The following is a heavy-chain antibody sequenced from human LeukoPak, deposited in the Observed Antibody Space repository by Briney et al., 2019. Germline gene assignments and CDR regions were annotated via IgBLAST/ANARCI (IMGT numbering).Heavy chain of an antibody. CDR3: ASRARSGYYYGMDV. Sequence: GGSLRLSCAASGFTVSNNYMSWARQAPGKGLEWVAIIYSGGSTYYADSVKGRFTISRDNPKNMLYLQMNSLRAEDTAVYYCASRARSGYYYGMDVWGQGTTVTVSS. J-gene: IGHJ6*02. CDR1: GFTVSNNY. D-gene: IGHD3-10*01. CDR2: IYSGGST. V-gene: IGHV3-53*01.